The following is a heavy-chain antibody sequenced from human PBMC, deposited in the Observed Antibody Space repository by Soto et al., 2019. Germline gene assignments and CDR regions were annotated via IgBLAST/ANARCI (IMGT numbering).Heavy chain of an antibody. D-gene: IGHD2-21*01. J-gene: IGHJ4*02. V-gene: IGHV3-15*07. CDR3: VVRYRYYFDH. Sequence: EVQLVESGGGLVKPGGSLRLSCAASGFTFSNAWMNWVRQAPGKGLEWVGRIKGKTDGGETDYAAPVKGRITISRDDSKNTLYLQMNSLKTEDTAVYYCVVRYRYYFDHWGQGTLVTVSS. CDR2: IKGKTDGGET. CDR1: GFTFSNAW.